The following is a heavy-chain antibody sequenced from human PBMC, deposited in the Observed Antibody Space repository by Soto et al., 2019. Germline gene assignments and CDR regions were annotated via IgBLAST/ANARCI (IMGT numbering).Heavy chain of an antibody. CDR3: ARLYCSGGSCYDYYYYYMDV. Sequence: SETLSLTCAVYGGSFSGYYWSWIRQPPGKGLEWIGEINHSGSTNYNPSLKSRVTISVDTSKNQFSLKLSSVTAADTAVYYCARLYCSGGSCYDYYYYYMDVWGKGTTVTVSS. D-gene: IGHD2-15*01. V-gene: IGHV4-34*01. CDR1: GGSFSGYY. J-gene: IGHJ6*03. CDR2: INHSGST.